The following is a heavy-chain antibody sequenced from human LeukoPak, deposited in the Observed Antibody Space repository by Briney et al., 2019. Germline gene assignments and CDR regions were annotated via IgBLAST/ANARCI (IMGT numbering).Heavy chain of an antibody. D-gene: IGHD2-2*01. J-gene: IGHJ6*03. Sequence: ASVKVSCKASGYTFTSYDINWVRPATGQGLEGMGWMNSNSGNTGYAQKFQGRVTITRNTSISTAYMELSSLRSEDTAVYYCARGPPDVVVPAAMVSYYYYMDVWGKGTTVTVSS. CDR3: ARGPPDVVVPAAMVSYYYYMDV. CDR2: MNSNSGNT. V-gene: IGHV1-8*03. CDR1: GYTFTSYD.